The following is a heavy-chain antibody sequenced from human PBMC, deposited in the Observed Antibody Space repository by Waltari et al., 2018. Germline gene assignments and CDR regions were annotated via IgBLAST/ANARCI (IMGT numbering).Heavy chain of an antibody. D-gene: IGHD2-15*01. J-gene: IGHJ4*02. CDR3: ARDGEGATHFDY. CDR1: GGSISSYY. V-gene: IGHV4-59*01. CDR2: IYYSGST. Sequence: QVQLQESGPGLVKPSETLSLTCTVPGGSISSYYWSWIRQPPGKGLEWIGYIYYSGSTNYNPSLKSRVTISVDTSKNQFSLKLSSVTAADTAVYYCARDGEGATHFDYWGQGTLVTVSS.